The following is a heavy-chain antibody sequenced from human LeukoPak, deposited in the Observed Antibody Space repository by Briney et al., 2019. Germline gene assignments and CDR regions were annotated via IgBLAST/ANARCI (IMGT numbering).Heavy chain of an antibody. J-gene: IGHJ4*02. CDR2: ISSSSSYI. Sequence: GGTLRLSCAASGFTFSEYSMNWVRQAPGKGLEWVSSISSSSSYIYYADSLKGRFTISRDNAKNSLYLQMNSLRAEDTAVYYCARDGSPTYYDSSGHSLNFDYWGQGTLVTVSS. D-gene: IGHD3-22*01. V-gene: IGHV3-21*06. CDR3: ARDGSPTYYDSSGHSLNFDY. CDR1: GFTFSEYS.